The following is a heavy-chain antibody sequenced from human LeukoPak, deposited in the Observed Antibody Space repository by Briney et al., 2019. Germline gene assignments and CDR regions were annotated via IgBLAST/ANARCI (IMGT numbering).Heavy chain of an antibody. CDR1: GGSISSYY. D-gene: IGHD3-9*01. J-gene: IGHJ2*01. Sequence: SETLSLTCTVSGGSISSYYWSWIRQPPGKGLEWIGYIYYSGSTNYNPSLKSRVTISVDTSKNQFSLKLSSVTAADTAVYYCAKRVDGAYDTHWYLDLWGRGTLVTVSS. V-gene: IGHV4-59*01. CDR3: AKRVDGAYDTHWYLDL. CDR2: IYYSGST.